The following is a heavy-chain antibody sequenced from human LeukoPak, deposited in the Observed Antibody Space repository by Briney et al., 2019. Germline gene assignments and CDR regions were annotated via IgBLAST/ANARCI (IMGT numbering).Heavy chain of an antibody. CDR1: GGTFSSYA. Sequence: SVKVSCKASGGTFSSYAISWVRQAPGQGLEWMGGIIPIFGTANYAQKFQGRVTITTDESTSTAYMELSSLRSEDTAAYYCARANCSSTSCFYYFDYWGQGTLVSVSS. CDR2: IIPIFGTA. CDR3: ARANCSSTSCFYYFDY. D-gene: IGHD2-2*01. J-gene: IGHJ4*02. V-gene: IGHV1-69*05.